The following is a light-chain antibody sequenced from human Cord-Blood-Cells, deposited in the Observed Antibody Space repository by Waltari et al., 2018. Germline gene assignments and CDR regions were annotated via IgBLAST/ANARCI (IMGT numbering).Light chain of an antibody. V-gene: IGKV4-1*01. CDR1: QSVLYSSNNKND. CDR2: WAS. J-gene: IGKJ1*01. Sequence: DIVMTQSPDSLAVSLGERAPINCKSSQSVLYSSNNKNDLAWYQQKPGQPPKLLIYWASTRESGVPDRFSGSGSGTDFTLTISSLQAEDVAVYYCQQYYSTWTFGQGTKVEIK. CDR3: QQYYSTWT.